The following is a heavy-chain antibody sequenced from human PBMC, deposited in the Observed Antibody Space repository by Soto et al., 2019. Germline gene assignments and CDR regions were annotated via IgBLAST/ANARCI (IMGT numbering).Heavy chain of an antibody. CDR2: INPNSGGT. CDR1: GYTFTGYD. Sequence: ASVKVSCKASGYTFTGYDMHWVRQAPGQGLEWMGWINPNSGGTNYAQKFQGRVTMTRDTSISTAYMELSRLRSDDTAVYYCARDSVMVRGVAFDYWGQGTLVTVSS. V-gene: IGHV1-2*02. J-gene: IGHJ4*02. D-gene: IGHD3-10*01. CDR3: ARDSVMVRGVAFDY.